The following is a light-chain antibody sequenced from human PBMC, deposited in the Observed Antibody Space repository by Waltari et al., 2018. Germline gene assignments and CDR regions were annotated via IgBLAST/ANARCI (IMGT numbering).Light chain of an antibody. V-gene: IGKV3-20*01. CDR3: QHYVRLPVT. J-gene: IGKJ1*01. Sequence: EIVLTHSPGTLSLSPGERATLSCRASQSVSRTLAWYQQKPGQAPRLLIYGASSRATGIPDRFSGSGSGTDFSLTISSLEPEDFAVYFCQHYVRLPVTFGQGTKVEIK. CDR1: QSVSRT. CDR2: GAS.